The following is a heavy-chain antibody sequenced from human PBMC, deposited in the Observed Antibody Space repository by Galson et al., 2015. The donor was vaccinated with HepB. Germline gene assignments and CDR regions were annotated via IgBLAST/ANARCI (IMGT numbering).Heavy chain of an antibody. V-gene: IGHV1-46*01. CDR1: GYTFTSYY. D-gene: IGHD5-24*01. CDR3: ARGGPRRDGYNTPEYFDY. Sequence: SVKVSCKASGYTFTSYYMHWVRQAPGQGLEWMGIINPSGGSTSYAQKFQGRVTMTRDTSASTVYMELSSLRSEDTAVYYCARGGPRRDGYNTPEYFDYWGQGTLVTVSS. CDR2: INPSGGST. J-gene: IGHJ4*02.